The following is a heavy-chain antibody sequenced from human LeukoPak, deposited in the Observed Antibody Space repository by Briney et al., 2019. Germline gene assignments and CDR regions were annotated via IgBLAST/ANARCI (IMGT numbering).Heavy chain of an antibody. CDR2: ISGSGDRT. D-gene: IGHD3-10*01. J-gene: IGHJ5*02. Sequence: GGSLRLSCAASGFTFSSFGMIWVRQAPGKGLEWVSAISGSGDRTYHADSVKGRFTISRDNSKNTLYLHMNSLRAEDTAVYYCAKGYYGSGSYGWFDPWGQGTLVTVSS. V-gene: IGHV3-23*01. CDR3: AKGYYGSGSYGWFDP. CDR1: GFTFSSFG.